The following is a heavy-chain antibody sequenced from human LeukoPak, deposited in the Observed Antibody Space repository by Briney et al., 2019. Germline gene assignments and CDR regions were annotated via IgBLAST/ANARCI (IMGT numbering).Heavy chain of an antibody. D-gene: IGHD5-24*01. CDR3: ARLNVEMATITGGNFDY. V-gene: IGHV4-39*01. Sequence: SETLSLTCTVSGVSISSSNSYWGWIRQPPGKGLEWIGSIYYSGNTYHNASLKSQVSISIDTSKNQFSLKLSSVTAADTAVYYCARLNVEMATITGGNFDYWGQGTLVTVSS. CDR2: IYYSGNT. J-gene: IGHJ4*02. CDR1: GVSISSSNSY.